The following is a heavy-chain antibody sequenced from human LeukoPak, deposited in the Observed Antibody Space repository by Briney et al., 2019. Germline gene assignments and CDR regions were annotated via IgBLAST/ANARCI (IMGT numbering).Heavy chain of an antibody. J-gene: IGHJ4*02. D-gene: IGHD6-6*01. CDR3: ARAVARGPFDY. V-gene: IGHV4-31*03. CDR1: GGSISSGGYY. CDR2: IYYSGST. Sequence: SETLSLTCTVSGGSISSGGYYWSWIRQHPGKGLEWIGYIYYSGSTYYDPSLKSRVTISVDTSKNQFSLKLSSVTAADTAVYYCARAVARGPFDYWGQGTLVTVSS.